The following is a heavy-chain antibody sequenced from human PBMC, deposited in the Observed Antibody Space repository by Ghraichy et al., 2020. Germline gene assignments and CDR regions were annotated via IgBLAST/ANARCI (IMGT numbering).Heavy chain of an antibody. CDR1: GHSISSGGYF. CDR2: VYYAGIT. Sequence: SETLSLTCNVSGHSISSGGYFWSWVRQVPGKGLEWTGHVYYAGITSYNPSLKSRLSISVNTSKNQFSLTLNSVTAAVTAAYYSVSEDYGLHWCDDWGQGTLGFVSS. V-gene: IGHV4-31*03. CDR3: VSEDYGLHWCDD. D-gene: IGHD3-16*01. J-gene: IGHJ5*02.